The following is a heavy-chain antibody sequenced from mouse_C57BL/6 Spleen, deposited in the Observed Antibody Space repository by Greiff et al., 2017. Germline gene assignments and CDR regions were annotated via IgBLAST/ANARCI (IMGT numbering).Heavy chain of an antibody. CDR2: IYPGDGDT. CDR1: GYAFSSSW. V-gene: IGHV1-82*01. Sequence: VKLMESGPELVKPGASVKISCKASGYAFSSSWMNWVKQRPGKGLEWIGRIYPGDGDTNYNGKFKGKATLTADKSSSTAYMQLSSLTSEDSAVYFRARSPNFDYWGQGTTLTVSS. CDR3: ARSPNFDY. J-gene: IGHJ2*01.